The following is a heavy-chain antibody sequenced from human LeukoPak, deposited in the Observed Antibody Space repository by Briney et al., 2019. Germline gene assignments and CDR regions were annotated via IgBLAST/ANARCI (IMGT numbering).Heavy chain of an antibody. CDR1: GYTFTGYY. CDR2: INPNSGGT. CDR3: AGAAGGGYFDF. Sequence: ASVKVSCKASGYTFTGYYMHWVRQAPGQGLEWMGWINPNSGGTNYAQKFQGRVSMTGDTSITTAYMELSGLTSDDTAVYYCAGAAGGGYFDFWGQGTLVTVSS. J-gene: IGHJ4*02. D-gene: IGHD6-13*01. V-gene: IGHV1-2*02.